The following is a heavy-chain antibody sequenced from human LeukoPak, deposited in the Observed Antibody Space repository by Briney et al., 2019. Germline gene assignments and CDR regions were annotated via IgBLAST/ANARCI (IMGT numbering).Heavy chain of an antibody. Sequence: SETLSLTCSVSGVSISSYYWSWVRQTAGKGMEWIGRIYISGTTNYNPSLNSRVTMSIDTSKNQFSLKLTSVTAADTGVYYCARTGGYDYHIDHWGQGTQVTVSS. CDR2: IYISGTT. V-gene: IGHV4-4*07. CDR1: GVSISSYY. CDR3: ARTGGYDYHIDH. J-gene: IGHJ4*02. D-gene: IGHD5-12*01.